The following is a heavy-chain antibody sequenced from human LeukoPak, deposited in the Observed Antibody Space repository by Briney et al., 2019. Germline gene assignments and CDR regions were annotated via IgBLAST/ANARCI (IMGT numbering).Heavy chain of an antibody. CDR3: ARQQLGYYFDY. J-gene: IGHJ4*02. CDR2: IWYDGSNK. CDR1: GFTFSIYA. Sequence: GGSLRLSCTASGFTFSIYAMNWVRQAPGKGLEWVAVIWYDGSNKYYADSVKGRFTISRDNSKNTLYLQMNSLRAEDTAVYYCARQQLGYYFDYWGQGTLVTVSS. D-gene: IGHD6-13*01. V-gene: IGHV3-33*08.